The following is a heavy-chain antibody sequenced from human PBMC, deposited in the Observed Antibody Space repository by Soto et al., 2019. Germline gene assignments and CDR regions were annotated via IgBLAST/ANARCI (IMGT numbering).Heavy chain of an antibody. CDR1: GGSISSYY. CDR3: AREGVSSSWYNYYGMDG. D-gene: IGHD6-13*01. J-gene: IGHJ6*02. V-gene: IGHV4-59*01. CDR2: IYYSGST. Sequence: QVQLQESGPGLVKPSETLSLTCTVSGGSISSYYWSWIRQPPGKGLEWIGYIYYSGSTNYNTSLKSRVTISVETSKNQFSRKLSSVTAADTAVYYCAREGVSSSWYNYYGMDGWGQGTTVTVSS.